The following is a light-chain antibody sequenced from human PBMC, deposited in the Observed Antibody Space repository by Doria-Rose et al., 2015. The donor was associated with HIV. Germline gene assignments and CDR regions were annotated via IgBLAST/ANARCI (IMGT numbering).Light chain of an antibody. CDR3: AAWDDSLSGVV. Sequence: SSSNIGSNYVYWYQQLPGAAPKLLIFRNNQRPSRVPDRFSGSKSGTSASLAISGLRSEDEAAYYCAAWDDSLSGVVFGGGTQLTVL. CDR1: SSNIGSNY. J-gene: IGLJ2*01. CDR2: RNN. V-gene: IGLV1-47*01.